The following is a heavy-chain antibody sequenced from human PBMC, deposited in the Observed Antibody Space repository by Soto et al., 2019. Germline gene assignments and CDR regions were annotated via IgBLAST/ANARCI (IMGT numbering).Heavy chain of an antibody. CDR3: ARFDYGDYLSDAFDI. CDR2: IYYSGST. Sequence: QVQLQESGPGLVKPSETLSLTCTVSGGSISSYYWSWIRQPPGKGLEWIGYIYYSGSTNYNPSLKSRVTISVDTSKNQFSLKLSSVTAADTAVYYCARFDYGDYLSDAFDIWGQGTMVTVSS. CDR1: GGSISSYY. J-gene: IGHJ3*02. V-gene: IGHV4-59*01. D-gene: IGHD4-17*01.